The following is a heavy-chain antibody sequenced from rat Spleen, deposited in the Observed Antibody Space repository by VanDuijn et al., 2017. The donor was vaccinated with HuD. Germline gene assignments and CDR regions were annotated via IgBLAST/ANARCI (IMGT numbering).Heavy chain of an antibody. CDR2: INTDGDST. CDR3: ARGYTLDY. CDR1: GFTFSGYW. Sequence: EVQLVETGGDLVQPGRSLKLSCVASGFTFSGYWMYWLRQAPGKGLEWISSINTDGDSTFYPDSVKGRFTISRHNAENTVYLQMNSLRSEDTATYYCARGYTLDYWGQGVMVTVSS. J-gene: IGHJ2*01. D-gene: IGHD1-11*01. V-gene: IGHV5-58*01.